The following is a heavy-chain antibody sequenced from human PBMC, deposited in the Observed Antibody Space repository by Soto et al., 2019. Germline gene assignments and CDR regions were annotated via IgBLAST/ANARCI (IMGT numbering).Heavy chain of an antibody. V-gene: IGHV3-30*18. J-gene: IGHJ4*02. CDR2: ISYDGSNK. CDR3: AKDAVVPHCGGDCYPANYYFDY. D-gene: IGHD2-21*02. Sequence: GGSLRLSCAASGFTFSSYGMHWFRQAPGKGLEWVAVISYDGSNKYYADSVKGRFTISRDNSKNTLYLQMNSLRAEDTAVYYCAKDAVVPHCGGDCYPANYYFDYWGQGTLVTVSS. CDR1: GFTFSSYG.